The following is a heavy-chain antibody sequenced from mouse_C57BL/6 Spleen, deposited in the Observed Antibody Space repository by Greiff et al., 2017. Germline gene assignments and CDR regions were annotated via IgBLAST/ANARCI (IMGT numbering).Heavy chain of an antibody. CDR1: GFTFSDYY. V-gene: IGHV5-16*01. CDR2: INYDGSST. CDR3: ARDDSYFDY. Sequence: EVKLMESEGGLVQPGSSMKLSCTASGFTFSDYYMAWVRQVPEKGLEWVANINYDGSSTYYLDSLKSRFIISRDNAKNILYLQMSSLKSEDTATYYCARDDSYFDYGGQGTTLTVSS. J-gene: IGHJ2*01. D-gene: IGHD2-4*01.